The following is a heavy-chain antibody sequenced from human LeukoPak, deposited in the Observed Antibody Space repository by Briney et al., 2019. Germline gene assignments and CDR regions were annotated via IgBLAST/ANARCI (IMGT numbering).Heavy chain of an antibody. V-gene: IGHV1-18*04. J-gene: IGHJ4*02. D-gene: IGHD5-12*01. CDR1: GYTFTAYY. CDR2: ISAYNGNT. Sequence: ASVKVSCKPSGYTFTAYYIHYVLQAPGQGLEWMGWISAYNGNTNYAQKLQGRVTMTTDTSTSTAYMELRSLRSDDTAVYYCARLRGYSGYANYCDQGTLVTVSS. CDR3: ARLRGYSGYANY.